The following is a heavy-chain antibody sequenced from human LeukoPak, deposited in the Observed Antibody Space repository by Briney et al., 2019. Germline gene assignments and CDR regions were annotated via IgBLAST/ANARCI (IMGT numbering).Heavy chain of an antibody. CDR3: ARGAAADPYYYYYMDV. J-gene: IGHJ6*03. D-gene: IGHD6-13*01. V-gene: IGHV3-30*03. CDR2: ISHDGSNK. CDR1: GFSFNTFG. Sequence: GRSLRLSCAASGFSFNTFGMDWVRQAPGKGLEWVAGISHDGSNKYYADSVKGRFTISRDNSKNTLYLQMNSLRVEDTAVYYCARGAAADPYYYYYMDVWGKGTTVTVSS.